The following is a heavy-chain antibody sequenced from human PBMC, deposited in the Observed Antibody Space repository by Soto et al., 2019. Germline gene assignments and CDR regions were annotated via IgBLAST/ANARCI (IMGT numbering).Heavy chain of an antibody. V-gene: IGHV4-39*01. CDR3: ATTTVTPYYYYGMDV. CDR1: GGSISSSSYY. CDR2: IYYSGST. Sequence: CTVSGGSISSSSYYWGWIRQPPGKGLEWIGSIYYSGSTYYNPSLKSRVTISVDTSKNQFSLKLSSVTAADTAVYYCATTTVTPYYYYGMDVWGQGTTVTVSS. D-gene: IGHD4-4*01. J-gene: IGHJ6*02.